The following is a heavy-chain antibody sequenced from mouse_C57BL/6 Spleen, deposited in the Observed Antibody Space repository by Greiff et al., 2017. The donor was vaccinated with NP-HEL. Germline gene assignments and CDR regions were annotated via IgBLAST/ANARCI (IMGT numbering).Heavy chain of an antibody. D-gene: IGHD2-2*01. CDR1: GYAFTNYL. Sequence: VQLQQSGAELVRPGTSVKVSCKASGYAFTNYLIEWVKQRPGQGLEWIGVINPGSGGTNYNEKFKGKATLTADKSSSTAYMQLSSLTSEDSAVYFCAAYGYDDCDYWGQGTTLTVSS. J-gene: IGHJ2*01. CDR3: AAYGYDDCDY. CDR2: INPGSGGT. V-gene: IGHV1-54*01.